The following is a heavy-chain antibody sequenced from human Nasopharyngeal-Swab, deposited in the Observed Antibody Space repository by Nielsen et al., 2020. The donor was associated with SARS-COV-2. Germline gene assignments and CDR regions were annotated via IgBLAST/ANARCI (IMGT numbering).Heavy chain of an antibody. V-gene: IGHV4-34*01. CDR1: GGSFSGYY. J-gene: IGHJ4*02. D-gene: IGHD1-26*01. CDR3: ARAGKPKPRLPILYSGSYHDKKYSFDYFDD. CDR2: INHRGST. Sequence: SETLSLTCAVYGGSFSGYYWSWIRQPPGKGLEWIGEINHRGSTNYNPSLKGRVTISVDTSKNKFSLKLSSVTAADTAVYYCARAGKPKPRLPILYSGSYHDKKYSFDYFDDWGQGTLVTVSS.